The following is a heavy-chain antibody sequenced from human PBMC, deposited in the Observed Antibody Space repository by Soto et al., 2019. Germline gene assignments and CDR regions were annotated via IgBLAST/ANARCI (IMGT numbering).Heavy chain of an antibody. J-gene: IGHJ4*02. CDR1: GGSISSGGYY. V-gene: IGHV4-31*03. CDR2: IYYSGST. Sequence: SETLSLTCTVSGGSISSGGYYWSWIRQHPGKGLEWIGYIYYSGSTYYNPSLKSRVTISVDTSKNQFSLKLSSVTAADTAVYYCARALSSWHHFDYWGQGTLVTVSS. D-gene: IGHD6-13*01. CDR3: ARALSSWHHFDY.